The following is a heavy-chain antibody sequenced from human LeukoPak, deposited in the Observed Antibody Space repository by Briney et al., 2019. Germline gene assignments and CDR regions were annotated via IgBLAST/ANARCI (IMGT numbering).Heavy chain of an antibody. V-gene: IGHV1-24*01. D-gene: IGHD3-22*01. CDR2: FDPEDGET. J-gene: IGHJ4*02. CDR1: GYTLTELS. CDR3: ATDAGTYYYDSSGYPLGY. Sequence: ASVKVSCTVSGYTLTELSMHWVRQAPGEGLEWMGGFDPEDGETIYAQKFQGRVTMTEDTSTDTAYMELSSLRSEDTAVYYCATDAGTYYYDSSGYPLGYWGQGTLVTVSS.